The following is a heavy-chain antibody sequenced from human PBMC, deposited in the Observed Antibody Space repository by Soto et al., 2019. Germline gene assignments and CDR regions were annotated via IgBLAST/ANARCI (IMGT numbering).Heavy chain of an antibody. Sequence: GGSLRLSCAASGFTCSGYWMHWVRQAPGRGLVWVSRISSDGSITTYADSVKGRFTISRDNAKNTLYLQVNSLRAEDTAVYYCARVWGTYSGFDYWGQGALVTVSS. D-gene: IGHD3-16*01. V-gene: IGHV3-74*01. CDR1: GFTCSGYW. J-gene: IGHJ4*01. CDR2: ISSDGSIT. CDR3: ARVWGTYSGFDY.